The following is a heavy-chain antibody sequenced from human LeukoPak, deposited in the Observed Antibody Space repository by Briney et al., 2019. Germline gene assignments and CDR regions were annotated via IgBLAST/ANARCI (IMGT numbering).Heavy chain of an antibody. D-gene: IGHD6-13*01. CDR2: ISYDGSNK. J-gene: IGHJ4*02. V-gene: IGHV3-30*04. CDR1: GFTFSSYA. Sequence: PGRSLRLSCAASGFTFSSYAMHWVRQAPGKGLEWVAVISYDGSNKYCADSVKGRFTISRDNSKNTLYLQMNSLRAEDTAVYYCARDTHSSSWYYFDYWGQGTLVTVSS. CDR3: ARDTHSSSWYYFDY.